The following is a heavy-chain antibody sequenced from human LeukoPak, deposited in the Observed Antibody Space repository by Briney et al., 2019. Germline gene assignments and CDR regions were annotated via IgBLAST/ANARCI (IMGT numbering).Heavy chain of an antibody. CDR1: GFAVSSNY. CDR3: ARDPRVDHYGMDV. D-gene: IGHD2-15*01. CDR2: IFSGGNT. J-gene: IGHJ6*02. V-gene: IGHV3-66*01. Sequence: GGSLRLSCAASGFAVSSNYMSWVRQAPGKGLEWISIIFSGGNTYYADSVKGRFTISRDDSKNTLYLQMNSLRAEDTAVYYCARDPRVDHYGMDVWGQGTTVTASS.